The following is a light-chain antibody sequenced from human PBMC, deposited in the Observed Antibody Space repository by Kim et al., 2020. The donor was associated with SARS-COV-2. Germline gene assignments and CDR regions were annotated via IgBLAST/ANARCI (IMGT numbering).Light chain of an antibody. CDR1: QSVASNH. CDR3: QQYDRSPYT. Sequence: EIVLTQSPGTLSLSQGERATLSCRASQSVASNHLAWFQQKPGQAPRLLVYGTSSRATGIPDRFSGSGSGTDFTLTISRLEPEDFAIYYCQQYDRSPYTFGQRTKLEI. J-gene: IGKJ2*01. CDR2: GTS. V-gene: IGKV3-20*01.